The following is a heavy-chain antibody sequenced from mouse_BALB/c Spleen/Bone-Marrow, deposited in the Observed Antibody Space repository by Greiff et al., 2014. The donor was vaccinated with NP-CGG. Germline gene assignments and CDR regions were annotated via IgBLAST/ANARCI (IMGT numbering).Heavy chain of an antibody. CDR1: GYSFTSYW. D-gene: IGHD3-3*01. CDR3: TREGGQFAY. Sequence: EVQLVESGTVLARPGASVKMSCKASGYSFTSYWMHWVKQRPGQGLEWIGAIYPGNSDTSYNQKFKGKAKLTAVTSASTAYMELSSLTNEDSAVYYGTREGGQFAYWGQGTLVTVSA. V-gene: IGHV1-5*01. J-gene: IGHJ3*01. CDR2: IYPGNSDT.